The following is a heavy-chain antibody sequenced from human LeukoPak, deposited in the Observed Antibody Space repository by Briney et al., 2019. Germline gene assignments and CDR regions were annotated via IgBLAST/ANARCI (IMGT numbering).Heavy chain of an antibody. V-gene: IGHV3-30-3*01. D-gene: IGHD6-19*01. CDR1: GSSFSSYA. Sequence: PGGSLRLSCAASGSSFSSYAMHWVRQAPGKGLEWVTAISFDGTNKYYADSVKGRFTISRDNAKNTLYLQMNSLRVEDTAVYYCARPAVAGLRAGGYDYWGQGTLVTVSS. J-gene: IGHJ4*02. CDR3: ARPAVAGLRAGGYDY. CDR2: ISFDGTNK.